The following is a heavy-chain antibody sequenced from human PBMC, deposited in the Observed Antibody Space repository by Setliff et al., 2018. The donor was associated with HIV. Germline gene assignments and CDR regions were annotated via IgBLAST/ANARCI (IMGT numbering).Heavy chain of an antibody. CDR3: ARDPQWRPSLEDWFDP. D-gene: IGHD2-2*01. V-gene: IGHV7-4-1*02. J-gene: IGHJ5*02. CDR2: INTNTGNP. Sequence: ASVKVSCKASGYTFTSYAMNWVRQAPGQGPEWMGWINTNTGNPTYAQGFTGRFVFSLDTSVSTAYLQISSLKAEDTAVYYCARDPQWRPSLEDWFDPWGQGTLVTVSS. CDR1: GYTFTSYA.